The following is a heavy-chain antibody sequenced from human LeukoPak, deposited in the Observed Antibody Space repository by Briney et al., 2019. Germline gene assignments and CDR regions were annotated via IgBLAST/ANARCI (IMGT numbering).Heavy chain of an antibody. CDR1: GFTFSSHW. J-gene: IGHJ4*02. CDR2: IKQDGSEK. V-gene: IGHV3-7*01. Sequence: GGSLRLSCAASGFTFSSHWMSWVRQAPGKGLEWVANIKQDGSEKYSVDSVKGRFTISRDNAKNSLFLQMNSLRAGDTAVYFCARESTGFTIDYWGQGTLVTVSS. CDR3: ARESTGFTIDY. D-gene: IGHD1-14*01.